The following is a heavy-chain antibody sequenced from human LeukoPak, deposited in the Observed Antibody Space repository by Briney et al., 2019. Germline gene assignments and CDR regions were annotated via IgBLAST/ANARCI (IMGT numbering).Heavy chain of an antibody. D-gene: IGHD6-19*01. CDR2: IIPILGIA. J-gene: IGHJ4*02. CDR1: GGTFSSYT. CDR3: ARSGAVAGALHLEY. Sequence: ASVKVSCKASGGTFSSYTISWVRQAPGQGLEWWEGIIPILGIANYAQKFQGRVTITADKSTNTAYMELSSLRSEDTAVYYCARSGAVAGALHLEYWGQGTLVTVSS. V-gene: IGHV1-69*10.